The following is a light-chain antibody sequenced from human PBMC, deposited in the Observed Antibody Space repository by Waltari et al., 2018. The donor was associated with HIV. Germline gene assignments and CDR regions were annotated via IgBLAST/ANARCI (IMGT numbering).Light chain of an antibody. CDR1: SSDVGVSNY. CDR2: EGS. CDR3: SSYAGSNNFVV. Sequence: QSALTQPPSASGSPGQSVTISCTGTSSDVGVSNYVSWYQQHPGKAPKLMIYEGSKRPSGVPDRFSGSKSGNTASLTVSGLQAEDEADYYCSSYAGSNNFVVFGGGTKLTVL. J-gene: IGLJ2*01. V-gene: IGLV2-8*01.